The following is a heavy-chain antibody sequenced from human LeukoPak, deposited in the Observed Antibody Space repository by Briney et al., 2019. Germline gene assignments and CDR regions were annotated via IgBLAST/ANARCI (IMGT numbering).Heavy chain of an antibody. V-gene: IGHV3-48*04. D-gene: IGHD2-21*01. CDR1: GFTFSNYN. CDR3: ARDRGEGLFDY. CDR2: ITSSSSTR. Sequence: PGGSLRLSCAASGFTFSNYNMNWVRQAPGKGLEWVSFITSSSSTRYYADSVKGRFTISRDNAKNSLYLQMNSLRAEGTAIYYCARDRGEGLFDYWGQGTLVTVSS. J-gene: IGHJ4*02.